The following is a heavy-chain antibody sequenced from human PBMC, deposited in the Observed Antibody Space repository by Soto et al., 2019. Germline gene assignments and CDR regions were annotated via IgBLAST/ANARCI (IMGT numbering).Heavy chain of an antibody. J-gene: IGHJ5*02. V-gene: IGHV4-39*01. D-gene: IGHD2-2*01. CDR3: ARRVGSCSGTSCNGWFDP. Sequence: SETLSLTCSVSGDSISKNTSYWGWIRQPPGKGLEWIGTIYHSGSTYYNPSLMSRVTLSIDKSKNQFSLKLNYLTAADTAVYYCARRVGSCSGTSCNGWFDPWGQGTLVTVSS. CDR1: GDSISKNTSY. CDR2: IYHSGST.